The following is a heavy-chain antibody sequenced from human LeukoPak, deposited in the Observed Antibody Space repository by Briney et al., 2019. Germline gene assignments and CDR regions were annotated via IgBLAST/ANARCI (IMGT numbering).Heavy chain of an antibody. V-gene: IGHV3-30*18. CDR1: GFTFSKYD. CDR2: ISYDGSNE. CDR3: AKGPAPRLGEFSYHALVDY. D-gene: IGHD3-16*02. Sequence: GGSLRLSCAASGFTFSKYDMHWVRQAPGKGLEWVAFISYDGSNENIADSVKGRFIISRDNSKNTLYLQMNSLRAEDTAVYYCAKGPAPRLGEFSYHALVDYWGQGTLVTVSS. J-gene: IGHJ4*02.